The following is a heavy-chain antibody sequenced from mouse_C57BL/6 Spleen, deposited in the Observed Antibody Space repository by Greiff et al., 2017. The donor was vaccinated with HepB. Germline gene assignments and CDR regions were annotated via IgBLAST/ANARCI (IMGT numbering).Heavy chain of an antibody. Sequence: VQLQQSGPELVKPGASVKISCKASGYAFSSSWMNWVKQRPGKGLEWIGRIYPGDGDTNYNGKFKGKATLTADKSSSTAYMQLSSLTSEDSAVYFCARSPHYGYADMDCWGQGTSGTVSS. V-gene: IGHV1-82*01. CDR3: ARSPHYGYADMDC. CDR1: GYAFSSSW. J-gene: IGHJ4*01. CDR2: IYPGDGDT. D-gene: IGHD2-2*01.